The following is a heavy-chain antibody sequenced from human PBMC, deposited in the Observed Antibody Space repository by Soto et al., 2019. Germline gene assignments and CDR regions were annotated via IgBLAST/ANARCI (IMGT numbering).Heavy chain of an antibody. D-gene: IGHD1-26*01. CDR3: AKVGSFYVPRSHFDS. Sequence: GSLRLSCAASGXTLSNYSINWVRRAPGKGLEWVSGISGNSGFTYYTDSVKGRFTISRDNSKKTLFLQMNALRHEDTDIYYCAKVGSFYVPRSHFDSWGRGSVVTGSS. CDR2: ISGNSGFT. J-gene: IGHJ4*02. V-gene: IGHV3-23*01. CDR1: GXTLSNYS.